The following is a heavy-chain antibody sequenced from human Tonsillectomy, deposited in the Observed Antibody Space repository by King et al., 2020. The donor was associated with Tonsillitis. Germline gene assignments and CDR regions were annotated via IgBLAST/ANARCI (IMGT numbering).Heavy chain of an antibody. J-gene: IGHJ4*02. D-gene: IGHD5-18*01. Sequence: VQLVESGGGLVQPGGSLRLSCAASGFTFSSYAMSWVRQAPGKGLEWVSTISGSGRSTYYADSVKGRFTISRDNSKNTLYLQMKSLRAEDTAVYYCAKVSGLEGYSYPFDFWGQGTLVTVSS. V-gene: IGHV3-23*04. CDR3: AKVSGLEGYSYPFDF. CDR2: ISGSGRST. CDR1: GFTFSSYA.